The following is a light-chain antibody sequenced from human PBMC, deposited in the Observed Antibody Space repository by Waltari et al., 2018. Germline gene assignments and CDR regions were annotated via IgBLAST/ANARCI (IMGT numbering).Light chain of an antibody. CDR2: YNN. CDR3: SAWDDSLNAWV. Sequence: QSVLTQPPSVSGTPGQRVTISCPGSRSNIGSYAVNWYQQFPGTAPKLLIYYNNQRPSWVPARFSGSKSGTSASLAISGLQSADEADYHCSAWDDSLNAWVFGGGTRLTVL. J-gene: IGLJ3*02. CDR1: RSNIGSYA. V-gene: IGLV1-44*01.